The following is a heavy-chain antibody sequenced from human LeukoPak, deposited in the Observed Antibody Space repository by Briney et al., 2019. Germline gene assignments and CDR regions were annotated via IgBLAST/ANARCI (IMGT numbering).Heavy chain of an antibody. CDR1: GFTFSSYG. V-gene: IGHV3-30*18. CDR2: ISYDGSNK. CDR3: AKDGGDGSGSYPDY. Sequence: PGRSLRLSCAASGFTFSSYGMHWVRRAPGKGLEWVAVISYDGSNKYYADSVKGRFTISRDNSKNTLYLQMNSLRAEDTAVYYCAKDGGDGSGSYPDYWGQGTLVTVSS. J-gene: IGHJ4*02. D-gene: IGHD3-10*01.